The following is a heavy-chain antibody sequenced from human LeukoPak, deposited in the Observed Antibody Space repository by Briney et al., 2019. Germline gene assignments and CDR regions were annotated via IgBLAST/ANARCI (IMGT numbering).Heavy chain of an antibody. D-gene: IGHD3-3*01. CDR3: AKVFNPDFWSGPHDY. J-gene: IGHJ4*02. Sequence: GGSLRLSCAASGFTFSSYAISWVRQAPGKGLEWVSAISGSGGSTYYADSVKGRFTISRDNSKNTLYLQMNSLRAEDTAVYYCAKVFNPDFWSGPHDYWGQGTLVTVSS. V-gene: IGHV3-23*01. CDR1: GFTFSSYA. CDR2: ISGSGGST.